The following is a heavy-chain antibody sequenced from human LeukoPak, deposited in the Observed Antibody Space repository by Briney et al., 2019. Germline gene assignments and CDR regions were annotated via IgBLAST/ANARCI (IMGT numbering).Heavy chain of an antibody. CDR1: GFTFSSYA. Sequence: GGSLRLSCAASGFTFSSYAVNWVRQATGKGLEWVSAISGSGGSTYYFVKGRFTISRDNSKNTLYLQMNSLRAEDTAVYYCPKGYCSSTSCKESFFDYWGQGTLVTVSS. J-gene: IGHJ4*02. D-gene: IGHD2-2*01. V-gene: IGHV3-23*01. CDR2: ISGSGGST. CDR3: PKGYCSSTSCKESFFDY.